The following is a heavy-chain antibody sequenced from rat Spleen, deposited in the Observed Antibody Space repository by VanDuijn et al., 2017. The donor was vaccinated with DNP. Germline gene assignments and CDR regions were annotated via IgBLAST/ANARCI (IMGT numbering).Heavy chain of an antibody. CDR3: VRWNSGHFDY. CDR2: ISHGGRAT. J-gene: IGHJ2*01. CDR1: GFTFSNHG. V-gene: IGHV5S13*01. D-gene: IGHD4-3*01. Sequence: EVQLVESGGGLVQPGRSLKLSCAASGFTFSNHGMAWVRQAPTKGLEWVASISHGGRATYYRDSVKGRFTISRDNAKNTLYLQMNSLRSEDMATYYCVRWNSGHFDYWGQGVMVPVSS.